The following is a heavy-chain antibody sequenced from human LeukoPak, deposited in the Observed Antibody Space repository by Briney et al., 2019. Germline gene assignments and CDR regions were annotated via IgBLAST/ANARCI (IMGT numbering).Heavy chain of an antibody. D-gene: IGHD3-10*01. V-gene: IGHV4-61*01. CDR2: IYYSGST. CDR3: ARVPRITMVQGVIMGWFDP. CDR1: GGSVSSGSYY. J-gene: IGHJ5*02. Sequence: PSETLSLTCTVSGGSVSSGSYYWSWIRQPPGKGLEWIGYIYYSGSTNYNPSLKSRVTISVDTSTNQFSLKLSSVTAADTAVYYCARVPRITMVQGVIMGWFDPWGQGTLVTVSS.